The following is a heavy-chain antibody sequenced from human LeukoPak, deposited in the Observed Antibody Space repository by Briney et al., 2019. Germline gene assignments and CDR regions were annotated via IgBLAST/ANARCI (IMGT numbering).Heavy chain of an antibody. J-gene: IGHJ5*02. CDR1: GFTFNNYG. CDR2: ISYDGSNK. D-gene: IGHD3-10*01. Sequence: GGSLRLSCAASGFTFNNYGIYWVRQAPGKGLEWVAAISYDGSNKFYADSVKGRFTISRDNSENTLYLQMNSLRAEDTAIYYCAKYLSGNGWFDPWGQGTLVTVSS. CDR3: AKYLSGNGWFDP. V-gene: IGHV3-30*18.